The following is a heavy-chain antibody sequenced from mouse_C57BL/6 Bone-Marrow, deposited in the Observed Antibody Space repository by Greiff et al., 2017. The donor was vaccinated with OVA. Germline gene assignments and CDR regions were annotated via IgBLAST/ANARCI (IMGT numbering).Heavy chain of an antibody. J-gene: IGHJ4*01. CDR2: IYPGDGDT. Sequence: VQLQQSGPELVKPGASVKISCKASGYAFSSSWMNWVKQRPGKGLEWIGRIYPGDGDTNYNGKFKGKATLTADKSSRTAYMQLSSLTSEDSAVYFCSRDDDGYPYYYAMDYWGQGTAVTVSS. V-gene: IGHV1-82*01. D-gene: IGHD2-3*01. CDR1: GYAFSSSW. CDR3: SRDDDGYPYYYAMDY.